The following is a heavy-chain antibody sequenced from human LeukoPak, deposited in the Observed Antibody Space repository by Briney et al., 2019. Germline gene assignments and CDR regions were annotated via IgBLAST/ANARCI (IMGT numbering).Heavy chain of an antibody. J-gene: IGHJ4*02. CDR1: GGTFSSYA. V-gene: IGHV1-69*04. CDR3: ARDSPSGSNYVGWGTYYFDY. D-gene: IGHD4-11*01. Sequence: GASVKVSCKASGGTFSSYAISWVRQAPGQGLEWMGRIIPILGIANYAQKFQGRVTVTADKSTSTAYMELSSLRSEDTAVYYCARDSPSGSNYVGWGTYYFDYWGQGTLVTVSS. CDR2: IIPILGIA.